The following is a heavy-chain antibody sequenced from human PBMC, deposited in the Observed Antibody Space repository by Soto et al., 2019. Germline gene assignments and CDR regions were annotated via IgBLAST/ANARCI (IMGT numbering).Heavy chain of an antibody. Sequence: QPGGSLRLSCAASGFTFSSYEMNWVRQAAGKGLEWVSSISSSGNDIYYADSVKGRFTISRDNAKNSLYLQMNSLRAADTAVYYCAREWYRCSSTSCLNWFDPWGQGTLVTVSS. CDR2: ISSSGNDI. J-gene: IGHJ5*02. CDR1: GFTFSSYE. V-gene: IGHV3-48*03. CDR3: AREWYRCSSTSCLNWFDP. D-gene: IGHD2-2*01.